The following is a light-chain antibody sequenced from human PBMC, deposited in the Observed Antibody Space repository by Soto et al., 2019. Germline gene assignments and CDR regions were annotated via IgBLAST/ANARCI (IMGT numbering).Light chain of an antibody. CDR2: GAS. CDR3: QQYGGSRT. Sequence: EIVLTQSPCTLSLSPGDTATLSCRASQSLSSSYLACYQQRRGQAHRLLIYGASSRATGIPDRFRGSGSGTDFTLTSSRLDPEDFAVYYCQQYGGSRTFGQGTRLEIE. CDR1: QSLSSSY. J-gene: IGKJ5*01. V-gene: IGKV3-20*01.